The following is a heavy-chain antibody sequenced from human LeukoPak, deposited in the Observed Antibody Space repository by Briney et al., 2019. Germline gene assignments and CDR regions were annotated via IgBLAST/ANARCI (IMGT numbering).Heavy chain of an antibody. CDR1: RYTLTDYY. Sequence: ASVKDSRMASRYTLTDYYMHWVRPAAGQGLEWMGWSNRNSGGTNYAQNIQGRGTMTRDPSISTDHMELSRLRSDNTAMYYCSRVIAAASTRLDYWGQGTLVTVSS. J-gene: IGHJ4*02. D-gene: IGHD6-13*01. CDR3: SRVIAAASTRLDY. V-gene: IGHV1-2*02. CDR2: SNRNSGGT.